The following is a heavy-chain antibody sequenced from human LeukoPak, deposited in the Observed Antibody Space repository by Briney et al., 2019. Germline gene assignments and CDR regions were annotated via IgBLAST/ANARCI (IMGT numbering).Heavy chain of an antibody. CDR1: GFTVSSNY. V-gene: IGHV3-9*01. D-gene: IGHD6-13*01. CDR3: AKSGSSSWFLDY. CDR2: ISWNSGSI. Sequence: GGSLRLSCAASGFTVSSNYMSWVRQAPGKGLEWVSGISWNSGSIGYADSVKGRFTISRDNAKNSLYLQMNSLRVEDTAVYYCAKSGSSSWFLDYWGQGALVTVSS. J-gene: IGHJ4*02.